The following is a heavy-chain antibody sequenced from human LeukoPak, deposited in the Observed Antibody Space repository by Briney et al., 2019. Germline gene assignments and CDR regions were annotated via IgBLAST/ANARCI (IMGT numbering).Heavy chain of an antibody. V-gene: IGHV1-18*01. Sequence: ASVKVSCKASGGTFSSYAISWVRQAPGQGLEWMGWISAYNGNTNYAQKLQGRVTMTTDTSTSTAYMELRSLRSDDTAVYYCARADYYGSGSYYGYDYWGQGTLVTVSS. CDR3: ARADYYGSGSYYGYDY. J-gene: IGHJ4*02. CDR2: ISAYNGNT. CDR1: GGTFSSYA. D-gene: IGHD3-10*01.